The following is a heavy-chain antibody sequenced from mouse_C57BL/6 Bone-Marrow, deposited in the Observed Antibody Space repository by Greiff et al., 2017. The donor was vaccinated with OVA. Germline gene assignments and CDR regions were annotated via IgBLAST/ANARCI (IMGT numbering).Heavy chain of an antibody. Sequence: VQLQQSGAELVKPGASVKLSCTASGFNIKDYYMHWVKQSTEQGLEWIGRIDPEDGETKYAPKFQGKATITADTSSNTAYLQLSSLTSEDTAVYYCARDYGSSSYWYFDVWGTGTTVTVSS. D-gene: IGHD1-1*01. CDR3: ARDYGSSSYWYFDV. J-gene: IGHJ1*03. CDR2: IDPEDGET. V-gene: IGHV14-2*01. CDR1: GFNIKDYY.